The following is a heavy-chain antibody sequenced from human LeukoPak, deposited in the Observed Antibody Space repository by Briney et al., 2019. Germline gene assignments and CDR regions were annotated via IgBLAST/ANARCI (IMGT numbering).Heavy chain of an antibody. D-gene: IGHD3-3*01. CDR1: GYTFTGYY. Sequence: GASVKVSCKASGYTFTGYYMHWVRQAPGQGLEWRGRLNPNSGVTNFAQRFQGRVTMTRDTSISTAYMELSSLRSDDTAVYYCARGDYDFWSGPFSYWGQGTLVTVSS. V-gene: IGHV1-2*06. CDR3: ARGDYDFWSGPFSY. CDR2: LNPNSGVT. J-gene: IGHJ4*02.